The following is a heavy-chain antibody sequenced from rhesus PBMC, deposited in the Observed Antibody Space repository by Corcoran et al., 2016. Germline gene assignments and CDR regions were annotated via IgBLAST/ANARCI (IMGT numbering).Heavy chain of an antibody. D-gene: IGHD6-25*01. J-gene: IGHJ4*01. CDR3: AKYGGGSWTPVFDY. V-gene: IGHV4-80*01. CDR1: GGSFTTYW. Sequence: QVQLQESGPALVKPSETLSLTCAVSGGSFTTYWWTWIRQSPGKGLEWIGEVNGNTGYSNYKPSLKSRVTISKDASTNQFSLALSSLTAADTAVYYCAKYGGGSWTPVFDYWGQGVLVTVSS. CDR2: VNGNTGYS.